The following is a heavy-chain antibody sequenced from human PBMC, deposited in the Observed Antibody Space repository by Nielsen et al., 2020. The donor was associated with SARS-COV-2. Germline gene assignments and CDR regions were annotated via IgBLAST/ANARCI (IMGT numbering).Heavy chain of an antibody. D-gene: IGHD3-22*01. CDR3: AKDQSPYYYDSSGYYSGFDY. CDR2: IRYNGSNK. J-gene: IGHJ4*02. V-gene: IGHV3-30*02. Sequence: WIRQPPGKGLEWVAFIRYNGSNKYYADSVKGRFTISRDNSKNTLYLQMNSLRAEDTAVYYCAKDQSPYYYDSSGYYSGFDYWGQGTLVTVSS.